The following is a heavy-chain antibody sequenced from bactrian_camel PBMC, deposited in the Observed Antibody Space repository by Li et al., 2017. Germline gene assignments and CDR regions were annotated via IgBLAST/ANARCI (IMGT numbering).Heavy chain of an antibody. D-gene: IGHD2*01. V-gene: IGHV3S6*01. CDR3: KTVVFDGSWQCNNN. CDR1: GIAFSRHD. J-gene: IGHJ4*01. CDR2: ITSLPSLFRAT. Sequence: HVQLVESGGGLVQPGESLRLSCVASGIAFSRHDMSWVRQAPGKEVEWVAGITSLPSLFRATSYADSVKGRFTISRDNAKDTLYLQMNSLKIEDTAMYLCKTVVFDGSWQCNNNWGQGTQVTVS.